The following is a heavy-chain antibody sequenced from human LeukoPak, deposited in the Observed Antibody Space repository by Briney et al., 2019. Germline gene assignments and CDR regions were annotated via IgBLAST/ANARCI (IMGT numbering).Heavy chain of an antibody. CDR1: GFTLYKYW. V-gene: IGHV3-74*01. Sequence: GGSLRLSCEASGFTLYKYWMHWVRQAPGKGLVWVSRITGDGSDIAYADSVKGRFTVSRDDAKNILFLQMTSLRLEDTAIYYCARDAHTTTSNWLDPWGQGTLVTVSS. D-gene: IGHD1-1*01. CDR3: ARDAHTTTSNWLDP. CDR2: ITGDGSDI. J-gene: IGHJ5*02.